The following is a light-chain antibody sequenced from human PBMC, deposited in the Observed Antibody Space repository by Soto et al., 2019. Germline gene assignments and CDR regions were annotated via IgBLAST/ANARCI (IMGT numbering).Light chain of an antibody. J-gene: IGKJ1*01. CDR3: QETYSVFPWT. CDR1: QNIDES. Sequence: DIQMTQSPSSLSASVGDTITITCRAGQNIDESLNWYQQKPGTAPQLLIYAASSLQTGVPSRFSGSGRGTDFTLTINSLQPEDVATYYCQETYSVFPWTFGQGTKVDIK. CDR2: AAS. V-gene: IGKV1-39*01.